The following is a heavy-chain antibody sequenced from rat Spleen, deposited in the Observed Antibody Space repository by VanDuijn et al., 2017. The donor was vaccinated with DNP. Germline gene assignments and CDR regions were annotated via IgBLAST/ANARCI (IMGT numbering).Heavy chain of an antibody. CDR2: INMGSGGT. CDR3: VRDPYNSGFDY. D-gene: IGHD4-3*01. Sequence: QVQLQQSGAELAKPGSSVMISCRASGYTFTTYYIGWIKQTTRQGLEFIGYINMGSGGTNYNEKFKGKATLTVGKSSSTAFMQLSSLTPDDSAVYYCVRDPYNSGFDYWGQGVMVTVSS. V-gene: IGHV1-43*01. CDR1: GYTFTTYY. J-gene: IGHJ2*01.